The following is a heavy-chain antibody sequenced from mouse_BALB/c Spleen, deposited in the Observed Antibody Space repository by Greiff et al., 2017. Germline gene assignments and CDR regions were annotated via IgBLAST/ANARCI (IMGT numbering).Heavy chain of an antibody. J-gene: IGHJ2*01. D-gene: IGHD4-1*01. V-gene: IGHV2-9*02. CDR1: GFSLTSYG. Sequence: VQGVESGPGLVAPSQSLSITCTVSGFSLTSYGVHWVRQPPGKGLEWLGVIWAGGSTNYNSALMSRLSISKDNSKSQVFLKMNSLQTDDTAMYYCARAGDYFDYWGQGTTLTVSS. CDR3: ARAGDYFDY. CDR2: IWAGGST.